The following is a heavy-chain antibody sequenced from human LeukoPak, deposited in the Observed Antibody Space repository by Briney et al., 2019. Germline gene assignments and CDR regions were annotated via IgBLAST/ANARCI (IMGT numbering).Heavy chain of an antibody. CDR3: ATPKDYFDY. CDR2: ISSDGSDK. Sequence: PGGSLRLSCATSGFTFSRYAMYWVRQAPGKGLEWVAVISSDGSDKNYADSMRGRFSISRDNSKNTLYLQMNSLRAEDTAVYYCATPKDYFDYWGQGTLVTVSS. J-gene: IGHJ4*02. V-gene: IGHV3-30*04. CDR1: GFTFSRYA.